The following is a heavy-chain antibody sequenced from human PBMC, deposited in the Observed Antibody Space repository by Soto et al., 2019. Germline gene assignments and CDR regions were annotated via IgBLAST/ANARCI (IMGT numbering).Heavy chain of an antibody. CDR2: ISYDGSNK. Sequence: QVQLVESGGGVVQPGRSLRLSCAASGFTFSSYAMHWVRQAPGKGLEWVAVISYDGSNKYYADSVKGRFTISRDNSKNTLYLPMNSLRAEDTAVYYCATPPEWGGYWGQGTLVTVSS. V-gene: IGHV3-30-3*01. CDR1: GFTFSSYA. CDR3: ATPPEWGGY. D-gene: IGHD3-3*01. J-gene: IGHJ4*02.